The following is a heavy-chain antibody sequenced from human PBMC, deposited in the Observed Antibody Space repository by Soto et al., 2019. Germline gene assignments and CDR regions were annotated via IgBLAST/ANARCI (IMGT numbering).Heavy chain of an antibody. Sequence: QVQLVESVGGVVQPGTSLRLSCAASGFNFNLFTAHWVRQAPGKGLDWVAVVSNDGNNKYYADSVKGRFTISRDNSKNTVYLQMDSLTTEDTALYYCARGNMAVWGRGTTVTV. CDR3: ARGNMAV. CDR2: VSNDGNNK. V-gene: IGHV3-30-3*01. CDR1: GFNFNLFT. J-gene: IGHJ6*02.